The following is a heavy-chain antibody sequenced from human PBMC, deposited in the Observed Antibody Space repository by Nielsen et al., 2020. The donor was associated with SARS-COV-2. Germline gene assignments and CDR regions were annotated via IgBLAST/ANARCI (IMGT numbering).Heavy chain of an antibody. D-gene: IGHD1-20*01. CDR2: IYYVGST. Sequence: GSLRLSCTVSGGSISSNNYYWGWIRQPPGKGLEWIGSIYYVGSTYYNPSLRSRVTISVDTSKNLFSLRLSSVTAEDTAVYYCARQFRYNWSFGVAGKELDHWGQGTLVTVSS. J-gene: IGHJ4*02. V-gene: IGHV4-39*01. CDR1: GGSISSNNYY. CDR3: ARQFRYNWSFGVAGKELDH.